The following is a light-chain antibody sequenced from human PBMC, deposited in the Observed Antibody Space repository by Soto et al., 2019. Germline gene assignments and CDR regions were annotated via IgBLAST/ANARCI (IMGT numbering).Light chain of an antibody. CDR2: EGS. CDR1: SSDVGSYNL. Sequence: QSALTQPASVSGSPGQSITISCTGTSSDVGSYNLVSWYQQHPGKAPNLMIYEGSKRPSGVSNRFSGSKSGNTASLTISGLQAEDEADYYCCSYAGSVVFGGGTKVTVL. V-gene: IGLV2-23*01. J-gene: IGLJ2*01. CDR3: CSYAGSVV.